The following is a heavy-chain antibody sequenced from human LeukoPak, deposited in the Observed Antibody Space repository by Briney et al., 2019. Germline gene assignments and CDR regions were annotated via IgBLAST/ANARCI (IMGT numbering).Heavy chain of an antibody. CDR3: ARGWIAVAGRVFIY. D-gene: IGHD6-19*01. V-gene: IGHV3-48*04. Sequence: RGSRRLSCTPSGFTFRNYCITWVRQAPGKFLEWVAYIRSIISTIFYADFIKGRFTICTDASKHSMGLQMYSVRSKHTAVYYCARGWIAVAGRVFIYWGQRTLVTVSS. CDR1: GFTFRNYC. CDR2: IRSIISTI. J-gene: IGHJ4*02.